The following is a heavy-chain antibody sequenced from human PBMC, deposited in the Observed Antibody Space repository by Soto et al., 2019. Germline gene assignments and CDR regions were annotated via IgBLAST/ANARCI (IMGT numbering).Heavy chain of an antibody. Sequence: EVQLLESGGGLVQPGGSLRLSCAASGFTFSSYAMSWVRQGPGKGLEWVSGFSGTGGRTSYADSVKGRFSISRDNSKNTLYLQRNSLRAEDTAVYYCARESYINGDYVAFALWGQGTKVTVSS. J-gene: IGHJ3*01. V-gene: IGHV3-23*01. D-gene: IGHD4-17*01. CDR3: ARESYINGDYVAFAL. CDR1: GFTFSSYA. CDR2: FSGTGGRT.